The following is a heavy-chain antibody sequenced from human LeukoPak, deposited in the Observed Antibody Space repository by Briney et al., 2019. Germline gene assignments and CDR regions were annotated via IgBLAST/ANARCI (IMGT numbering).Heavy chain of an antibody. CDR3: AKDLSRAVAADWFDP. CDR2: ISDSGGST. CDR1: GFTFSNYD. V-gene: IGHV3-23*01. Sequence: GGSLRLSCAASGFTFSNYDMSWVRQAPGKGREWVSSISDSGGSTYYADSVEGRFTISRDNSKNTLYLQMTNLRAADTAVYYCAKDLSRAVAADWFDPWDQGSLVTVSS. J-gene: IGHJ5*02. D-gene: IGHD6-19*01.